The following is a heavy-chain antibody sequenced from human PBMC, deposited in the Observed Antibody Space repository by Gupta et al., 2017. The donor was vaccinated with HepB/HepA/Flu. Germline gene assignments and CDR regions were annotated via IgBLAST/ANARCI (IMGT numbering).Heavy chain of an antibody. J-gene: IGHJ6*02. Sequence: EVQLVESGGGVVQPGGSLRLSCAASGFTFEDYAMHWVRQAPGKGLGWVSLISGDGGSTYYADSVKGRFTISRDNSKNSLYLQMNSLRTEDTALYYCAKDIWSSYAQYYYYYGMDVWGQGTTVTVSS. CDR2: ISGDGGST. CDR1: GFTFEDYA. V-gene: IGHV3-43*02. CDR3: AKDIWSSYAQYYYYYGMDV. D-gene: IGHD5-18*01.